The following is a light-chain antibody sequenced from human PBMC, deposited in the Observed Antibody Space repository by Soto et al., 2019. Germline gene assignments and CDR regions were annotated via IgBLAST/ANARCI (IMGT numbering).Light chain of an antibody. CDR1: SSEVGGYNY. J-gene: IGLJ2*01. V-gene: IGLV2-8*01. CDR3: SSYAGSNNFV. Sequence: QSALTQPPSASGSLGRSVTISCTGTSSEVGGYNYVSWYQQHPGKAPKLMIYEVSKRPSGVPDRFSGSKSGNTASLTVSGLQAEDEADDYCSSYAGSNNFVFGGGTNLTVL. CDR2: EVS.